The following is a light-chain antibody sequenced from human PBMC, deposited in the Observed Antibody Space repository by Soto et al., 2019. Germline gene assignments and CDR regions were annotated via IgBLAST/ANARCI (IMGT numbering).Light chain of an antibody. CDR2: TAS. Sequence: DIQLTQSPSSLSASVGDRVTLTCRASQTVSNYLNWYQQKPGKAPKLLIYTASILQNGVPSRFSGSGSGTDFTLTISSLQPEDFATYYCQQTYTYITFGQGTRLEI. CDR1: QTVSNY. CDR3: QQTYTYIT. J-gene: IGKJ5*01. V-gene: IGKV1-39*01.